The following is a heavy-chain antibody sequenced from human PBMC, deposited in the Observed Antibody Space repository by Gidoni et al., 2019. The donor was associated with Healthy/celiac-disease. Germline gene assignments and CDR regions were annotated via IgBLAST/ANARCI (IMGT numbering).Heavy chain of an antibody. D-gene: IGHD1-26*01. J-gene: IGHJ3*02. CDR2: IIPILGIA. Sequence: QVQLVQSGAEVKKPGSSVKVSCKASGGTFSSYTLSWVRQAPGQGLEWMGRIIPILGIANYAQKFQGRVTITADKSTSTAYMELSSLRSEDTAVYYCARDGPSGSDDAFDIWGQGTMVTVSS. CDR3: ARDGPSGSDDAFDI. V-gene: IGHV1-69*08. CDR1: GGTFSSYT.